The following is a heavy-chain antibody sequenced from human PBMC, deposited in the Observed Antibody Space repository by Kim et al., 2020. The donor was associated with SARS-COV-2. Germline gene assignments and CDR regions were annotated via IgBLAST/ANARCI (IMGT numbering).Heavy chain of an antibody. CDR3: AKTRGKTSVFDY. J-gene: IGHJ4*02. CDR2: IKEDETEI. V-gene: IGHV3-7*01. Sequence: GGSLRLSCAASGFSFSTNWMGWVRHSPNKGLEWVANIKEDETEIDYADSVKGRFIISRDNGQNSLHLQMNNLSPEDTAIYYCAKTRGKTSVFDYWGQGTL. D-gene: IGHD6-19*01. CDR1: GFSFSTNW.